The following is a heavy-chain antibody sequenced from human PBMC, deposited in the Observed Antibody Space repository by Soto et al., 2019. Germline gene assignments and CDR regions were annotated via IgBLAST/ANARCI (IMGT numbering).Heavy chain of an antibody. D-gene: IGHD3-3*01. J-gene: IGHJ4*02. CDR3: ARGQGTIFGVVNDY. CDR2: INHSGST. CDR1: GGSLSGYY. V-gene: IGHV4-34*01. Sequence: QVQLQQWGAGLLKPSETLSLTCAVYGGSLSGYYWSWIRQPPGKGLEWIGEINHSGSTNYNPSLKSRVTISVDTSKNQFSLKLSSVTAADTAVYYCARGQGTIFGVVNDYWGQGTLVTVSS.